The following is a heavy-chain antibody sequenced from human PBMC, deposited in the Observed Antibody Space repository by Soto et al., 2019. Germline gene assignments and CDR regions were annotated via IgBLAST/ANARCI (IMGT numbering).Heavy chain of an antibody. V-gene: IGHV3-33*01. CDR2: IWYDGSNK. D-gene: IGHD3-10*01. CDR1: GFTFSSYG. J-gene: IGHJ6*03. CDR3: ARHHGGYYYMDV. Sequence: GGSLRLSCAASGFTFSSYGMHWVRQAPGKGLEWVAVIWYDGSNKYYADSVKGRFTISRDNSKNTLYLQMNSLRAEDTAVYYCARHHGGYYYMDVWGKGTTVTVSS.